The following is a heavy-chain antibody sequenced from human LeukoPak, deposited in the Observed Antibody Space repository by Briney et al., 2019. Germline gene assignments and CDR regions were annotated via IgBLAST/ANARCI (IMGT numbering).Heavy chain of an antibody. CDR2: INTYNVNT. V-gene: IGHV1-18*01. CDR3: ARGRDGYNPTADY. D-gene: IGHD5-24*01. Sequence: ASVKVSCKASGYTFTAYGISWVRQAPGQGLEWIGWINTYNVNTNYAQKLQGRVTMTTDTSTSTAYMELRSLRSDDTAVYYCARGRDGYNPTADYWGQGTLVTVSS. J-gene: IGHJ4*02. CDR1: GYTFTAYG.